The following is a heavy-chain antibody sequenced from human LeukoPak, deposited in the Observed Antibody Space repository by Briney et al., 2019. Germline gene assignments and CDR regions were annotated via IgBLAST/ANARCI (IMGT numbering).Heavy chain of an antibody. CDR3: ARDLEGLGRVNYYYYYMDV. V-gene: IGHV4-59*01. Sequence: SETLSLTCAVYGGSFSGYYWSWIRQPPGKGLEWIGYIYYSGSTNYNPSLKSRVTISVDTSKNQFSLKLSSVSAADTAVYYCARDLEGLGRVNYYYYYMDVWGKGTTVTISS. CDR2: IYYSGST. D-gene: IGHD7-27*01. CDR1: GGSFSGYY. J-gene: IGHJ6*03.